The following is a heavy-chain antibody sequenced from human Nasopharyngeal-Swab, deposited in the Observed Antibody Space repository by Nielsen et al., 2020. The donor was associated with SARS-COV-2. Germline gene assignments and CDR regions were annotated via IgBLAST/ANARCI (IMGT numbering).Heavy chain of an antibody. V-gene: IGHV1-18*01. CDR1: GGTFSSYA. CDR2: ISAYNGNT. CDR3: ARDNTGYSSGWIDY. Sequence: ASVKVSCKASGGTFSSYAISWVRQAPGQGLEWMGWISAYNGNTNYAQKLQGRVTMTTDTSTSTAYMELRSLRSDDTAVYYCARDNTGYSSGWIDYWGQGTLVTVSS. J-gene: IGHJ4*02. D-gene: IGHD6-19*01.